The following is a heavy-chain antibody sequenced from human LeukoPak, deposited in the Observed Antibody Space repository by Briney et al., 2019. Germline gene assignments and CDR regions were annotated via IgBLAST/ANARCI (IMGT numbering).Heavy chain of an antibody. CDR1: GFTFSRSW. V-gene: IGHV3-7*01. CDR2: IKQDGSEK. Sequence: GGSLRLSCAASGFTFSRSWMSWVRQVPGKGLEWVANIKQDGSEKYYVDSVKGRFTISRDNAKNSLYLQMDYLRDDDTAVYYCARDRAKYGGNTNDFWGQGTLVTVSS. CDR3: ARDRAKYGGNTNDF. D-gene: IGHD4-23*01. J-gene: IGHJ4*02.